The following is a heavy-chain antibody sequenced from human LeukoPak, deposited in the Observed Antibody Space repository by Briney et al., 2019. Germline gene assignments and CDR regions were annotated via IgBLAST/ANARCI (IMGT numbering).Heavy chain of an antibody. CDR1: GVSINSHY. CDR3: ARHGTGTGYPLDY. CDR2: GHYSGTT. J-gene: IGHJ4*02. D-gene: IGHD3/OR15-3a*01. Sequence: PSDTLSLTCTVSGVSINSHYWSWIRQSPGKGLEWIAYGHYSGTTNYNPSLKSRVTISVDTSKNQFSLKLTSVSAADTAMYYCARHGTGTGYPLDYWGLGTLVTVSS. V-gene: IGHV4-59*08.